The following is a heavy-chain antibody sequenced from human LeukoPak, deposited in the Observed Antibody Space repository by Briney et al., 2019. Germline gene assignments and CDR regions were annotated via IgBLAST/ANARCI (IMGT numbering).Heavy chain of an antibody. D-gene: IGHD2/OR15-2a*01. CDR2: IYYSGST. CDR3: ARDKRTTGLDY. Sequence: PSETLSLTCTVSGGSISSGDYYWSWIRPPPGKGLEWIGYIYYSGSTYYNPSLKSRVTISVDTSKNQFSLKLSSVTAADTAVYYCARDKRTTGLDYWGQGTLVTVSS. CDR1: GGSISSGDYY. J-gene: IGHJ4*02. V-gene: IGHV4-30-4*01.